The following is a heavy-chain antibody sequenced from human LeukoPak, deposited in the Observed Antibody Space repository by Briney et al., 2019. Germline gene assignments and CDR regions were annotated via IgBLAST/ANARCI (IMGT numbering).Heavy chain of an antibody. CDR1: GYTFTSYD. Sequence: ASVKVSCKASGYTFTSYDINWVRQATGQGLEWMGWMNPNSGNTGYAQKFQGRVTTTRNTSISTAYMELSSLRSEDTAVYYCARGFLVRGVEYNWFDPWGRGTLVTVSS. D-gene: IGHD3-10*01. CDR3: ARGFLVRGVEYNWFDP. J-gene: IGHJ5*02. V-gene: IGHV1-8*01. CDR2: MNPNSGNT.